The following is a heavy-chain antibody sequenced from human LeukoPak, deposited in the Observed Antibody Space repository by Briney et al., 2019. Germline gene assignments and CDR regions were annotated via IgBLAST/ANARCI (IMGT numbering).Heavy chain of an antibody. Sequence: GGSLRLSCAASGFTFSSYSMNWVRQAPGKGLEWVSYINSRSSTIFYADSVKGRFTVSRDNAKNSLYLQMNSLRDEDTAVYYCAREPPRDDGAFDIWGQGTMVTVSS. CDR1: GFTFSSYS. CDR3: AREPPRDDGAFDI. D-gene: IGHD2-21*01. V-gene: IGHV3-48*02. CDR2: INSRSSTI. J-gene: IGHJ3*02.